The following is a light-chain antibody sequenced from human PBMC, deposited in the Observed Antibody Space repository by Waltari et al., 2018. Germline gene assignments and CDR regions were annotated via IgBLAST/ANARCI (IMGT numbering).Light chain of an antibody. Sequence: QSALTQPRSASGSPGQAVTISCTGTSSDVGGYNYVSWYQQHPGKAPKLVIYDVSKRPSGVPDRFSGSKSGNTASLTISGLQAEDEADYYCCSYAYTYWVFGGGTKLTVL. CDR1: SSDVGGYNY. CDR3: CSYAYTYWV. V-gene: IGLV2-11*01. CDR2: DVS. J-gene: IGLJ3*02.